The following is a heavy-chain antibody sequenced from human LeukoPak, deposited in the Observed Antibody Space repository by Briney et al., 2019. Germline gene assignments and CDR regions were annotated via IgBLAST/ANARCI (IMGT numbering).Heavy chain of an antibody. CDR1: GYLLTTYG. D-gene: IGHD1-26*01. V-gene: IGHV1-18*01. Sequence: GASVKVSCKTSGYLLTTYGISWVRQAPGQGLEWMGWISGYSGKTNYARKLQDRVTMTTDTSTNTAYMELRSLRSDDTAVYYCASGIKSILVGAHDAFDIWGQGTMVTVSS. J-gene: IGHJ3*02. CDR3: ASGIKSILVGAHDAFDI. CDR2: ISGYSGKT.